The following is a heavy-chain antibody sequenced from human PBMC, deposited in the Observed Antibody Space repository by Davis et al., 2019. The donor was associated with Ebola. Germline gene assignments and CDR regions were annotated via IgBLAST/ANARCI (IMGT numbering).Heavy chain of an antibody. CDR1: GLTLSDVW. Sequence: GGSLRLSCAASGLTLSDVWMTWVRQAPGMGLEWVGRIKSKTDGGTTDYTTPVKGRFTLSRDDSKNMVYLQMNSLKSEDTAMYYCTTDENWGQGTLVTVSS. CDR2: IKSKTDGGTT. J-gene: IGHJ4*02. CDR3: TTDEN. V-gene: IGHV3-15*01.